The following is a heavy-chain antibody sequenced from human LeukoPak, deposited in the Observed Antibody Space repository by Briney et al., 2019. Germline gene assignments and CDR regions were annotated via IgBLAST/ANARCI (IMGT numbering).Heavy chain of an antibody. CDR2: ISGSGGST. J-gene: IGHJ4*02. V-gene: IGHV3-23*01. CDR1: GFTFNNYA. Sequence: GGSLRLSCAASGFTFNNYAMTWVRQGPGKGLEWVSAISGSGGSTYYADSVKGRFTISRDNYKSTLYLQINSLRAEDTAEYYCAKGTRSGSYYWGQGTLVTVSS. D-gene: IGHD1-26*01. CDR3: AKGTRSGSYY.